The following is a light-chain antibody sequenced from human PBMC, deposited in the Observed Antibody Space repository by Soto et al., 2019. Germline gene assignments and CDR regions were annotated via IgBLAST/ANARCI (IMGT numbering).Light chain of an antibody. CDR3: CSYTGSPRYV. J-gene: IGLJ1*01. CDR1: SSDVGGYNY. V-gene: IGLV2-11*01. Sequence: QSVLTQPRSVSGSPGQSVTISCTGTSSDVGGYNYVSWYQQHPGKAPKVMIYDVSDRPSGVSDRFSGSKSGNTASLTISGLQAEDEADYYCCSYTGSPRYVFGTGTKLTVL. CDR2: DVS.